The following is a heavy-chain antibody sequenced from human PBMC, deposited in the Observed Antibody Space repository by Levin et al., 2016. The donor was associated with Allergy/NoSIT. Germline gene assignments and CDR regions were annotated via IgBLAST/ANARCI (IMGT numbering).Heavy chain of an antibody. V-gene: IGHV5-10-1*01. CDR3: ARRLWSSSYDNGDYEGY. CDR1: GYSFANYW. Sequence: GESLKISCQGSGYSFANYWISWVRQMAGEGLEWVGTIDPDDSSTKYSPSFQGHVTMSADKSSSTAYLQWSSLKASDTATYYCARRLWSSSYDNGDYEGYWGQGTVVTVST. J-gene: IGHJ4*02. CDR2: IDPDDSST. D-gene: IGHD4-17*01.